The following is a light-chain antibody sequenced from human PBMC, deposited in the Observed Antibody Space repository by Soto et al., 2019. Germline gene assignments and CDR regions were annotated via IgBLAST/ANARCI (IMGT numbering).Light chain of an antibody. V-gene: IGLV1-44*01. CDR2: DVT. CDR3: SSFTDGNNLV. J-gene: IGLJ1*01. CDR1: SSNIGVNT. Sequence: QAVVTQPPSASGTPGQGVTISCSGSSSNIGVNTVNWYQQLPGTAPKVMIYDVTKRPSGVPDRFSGSKSGNTASLTVSALQAEDEADYYCSSFTDGNNLVFGTGTKLTVL.